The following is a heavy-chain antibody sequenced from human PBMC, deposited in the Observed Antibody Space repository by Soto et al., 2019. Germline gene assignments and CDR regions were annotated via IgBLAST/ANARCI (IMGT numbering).Heavy chain of an antibody. Sequence: EVQLVESGGGLVQPGRSLRLSCAACGFTFDDYAMHWVRQAPGKGLEWVSGISWNSGSIGYADSVKGRFTISRDNAKNSLYLQMNSLRAEDTALYYCAKGSSGYSSGWEIDYWGQGTLVTVSS. J-gene: IGHJ4*02. CDR3: AKGSSGYSSGWEIDY. CDR1: GFTFDDYA. D-gene: IGHD6-19*01. V-gene: IGHV3-9*01. CDR2: ISWNSGSI.